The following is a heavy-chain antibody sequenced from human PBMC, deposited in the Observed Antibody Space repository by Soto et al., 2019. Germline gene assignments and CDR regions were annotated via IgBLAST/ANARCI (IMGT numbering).Heavy chain of an antibody. D-gene: IGHD3-22*01. CDR3: ARHWGGYYYDSSGPLSPFDY. CDR1: GGSISSSSYY. CDR2: IYYSGST. J-gene: IGHJ4*02. Sequence: SETLSLTCTVSGGSISSSSYYWGWIRQPPGKGLEWIGSIYYSGSTYYNPSLKSRVTISVDTSKNQFSLKLSSVTAADTAVYYCARHWGGYYYDSSGPLSPFDYWGQGTLVTVSS. V-gene: IGHV4-39*01.